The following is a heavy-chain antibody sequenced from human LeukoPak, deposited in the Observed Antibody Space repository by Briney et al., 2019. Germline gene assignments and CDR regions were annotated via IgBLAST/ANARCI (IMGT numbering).Heavy chain of an antibody. J-gene: IGHJ4*02. Sequence: PGGSLRLSCAASGFTFSSYDMHWVRQATGKGLEWVSAIGTAGDTYYPGSVKGRFTISRENAKNSLDLQMNSLRAGDTAVYYCAAANLRLGELSLYYWGQGTLVTVSS. CDR3: AAANLRLGELSLYY. CDR1: GFTFSSYD. V-gene: IGHV3-13*01. D-gene: IGHD3-16*02. CDR2: IGTAGDT.